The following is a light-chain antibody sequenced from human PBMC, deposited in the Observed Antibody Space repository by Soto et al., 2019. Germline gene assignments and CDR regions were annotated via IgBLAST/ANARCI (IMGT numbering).Light chain of an antibody. CDR2: AAS. V-gene: IGKV1-9*01. CDR1: QGISSY. CDR3: QQANSFPLT. J-gene: IGKJ4*01. Sequence: DIQLTQSPSFLSASVGDRVTITCRASQGISSYLAWYQQKPGKAPKLLIYAASTLQSGVPLRFSGSGSGTDFTLTISSLQPEDFATYYCQQANSFPLTFGGGTKVDIK.